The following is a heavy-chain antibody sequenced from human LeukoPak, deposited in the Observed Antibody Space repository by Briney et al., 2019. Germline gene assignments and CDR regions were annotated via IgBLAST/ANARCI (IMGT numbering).Heavy chain of an antibody. Sequence: SETLSLTCTVSGGSISSSSYYWGWIRQPPGKGLEWIGSVYYSGTTYYNPSLKSRVTISVDTSKNQFSLKLSSVTAADTAVYYCARDRWFGPFDPWGQGTLVTVSS. D-gene: IGHD3-10*01. CDR2: VYYSGTT. V-gene: IGHV4-39*07. CDR1: GGSISSSSYY. CDR3: ARDRWFGPFDP. J-gene: IGHJ5*02.